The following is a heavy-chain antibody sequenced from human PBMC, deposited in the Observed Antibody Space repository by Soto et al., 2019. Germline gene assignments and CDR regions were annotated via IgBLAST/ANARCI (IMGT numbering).Heavy chain of an antibody. Sequence: QVQLVQSWAEVKKPGSSVKVSCKASGGTFSSYAISWVRQAPGQGLEWMGGIIPIFGTANYAQKFQGRVTITADESTSTAYMAVSSLRSAATAVYYCARAGSGDYGDCDIWGQGTMVTVSS. CDR3: ARAGSGDYGDCDI. V-gene: IGHV1-69*01. CDR2: IIPIFGTA. J-gene: IGHJ3*02. D-gene: IGHD3-22*01. CDR1: GGTFSSYA.